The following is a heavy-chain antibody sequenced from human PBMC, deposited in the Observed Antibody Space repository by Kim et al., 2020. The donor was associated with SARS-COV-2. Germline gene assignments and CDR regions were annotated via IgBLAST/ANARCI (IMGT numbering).Heavy chain of an antibody. J-gene: IGHJ6*02. Sequence: YYADSVKGRFTISRDNSKNTLYLQMNSLRAEDTAVYYCARDTGDYYGMDVWGQGTTVTVSS. CDR3: ARDTGDYYGMDV. V-gene: IGHV3-33*01.